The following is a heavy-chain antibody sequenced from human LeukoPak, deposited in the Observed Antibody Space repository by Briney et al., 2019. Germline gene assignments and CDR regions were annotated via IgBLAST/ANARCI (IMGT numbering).Heavy chain of an antibody. V-gene: IGHV1-69*05. CDR1: GGTFSSYA. CDR3: AEVGNSGFDY. Sequence: ASVKVSCKASGGTFSSYAISWVRQAPGQGLEWMGRIIPIFGTANYAQKFQGRVTITTDESTSTAYMELSSLRSEDTAVYYCAEVGNSGFDYWGQGTLVTVSS. D-gene: IGHD4-23*01. J-gene: IGHJ4*02. CDR2: IIPIFGTA.